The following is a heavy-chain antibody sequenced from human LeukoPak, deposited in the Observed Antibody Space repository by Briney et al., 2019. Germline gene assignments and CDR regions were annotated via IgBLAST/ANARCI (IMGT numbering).Heavy chain of an antibody. V-gene: IGHV3-21*01. D-gene: IGHD2-2*02. Sequence: GGSLRLSCAASGFTFSSYSMNWVRQAPGKGLEWVSSISSSSSYIYYADSVKGRFTISRDNAKNSLYLQMNSLRAEDTAVYYCAKASVPYCSSTSCYIDYWGQGTLVTVSS. CDR2: ISSSSSYI. J-gene: IGHJ4*02. CDR3: AKASVPYCSSTSCYIDY. CDR1: GFTFSSYS.